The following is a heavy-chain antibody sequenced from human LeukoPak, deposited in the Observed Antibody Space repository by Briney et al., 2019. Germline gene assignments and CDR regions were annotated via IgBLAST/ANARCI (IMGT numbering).Heavy chain of an antibody. J-gene: IGHJ6*03. Sequence: SETLSLTCAVYGGSFSGYYWSWIRQPPGKGLEWIGEINHSGSTNYNPSLKSRVTISVDTSKNQFSLKLSSVTAADTAVYYCARVIRYFDYYYYMDVWGKGTTVTISS. CDR1: GGSFSGYY. CDR2: INHSGST. D-gene: IGHD3-9*01. V-gene: IGHV4-34*01. CDR3: ARVIRYFDYYYYMDV.